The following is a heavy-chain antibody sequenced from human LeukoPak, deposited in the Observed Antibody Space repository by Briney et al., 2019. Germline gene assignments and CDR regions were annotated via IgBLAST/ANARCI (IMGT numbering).Heavy chain of an antibody. Sequence: SETLSLTCAVYGGSFSGYYWSWLRQPPGKGLEGIGEINHSGSTNYNPSLKSRVTISVDTSKSQFSLKLSSVTAADTAVYYCARASAASAGGKNFDYWGQGTLVTVSS. J-gene: IGHJ4*02. V-gene: IGHV4-34*01. CDR2: INHSGST. CDR1: GGSFSGYY. CDR3: ARASAASAGGKNFDY. D-gene: IGHD3-16*01.